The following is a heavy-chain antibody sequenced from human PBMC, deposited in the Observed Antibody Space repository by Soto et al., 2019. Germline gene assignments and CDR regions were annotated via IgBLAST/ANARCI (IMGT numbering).Heavy chain of an antibody. Sequence: SETLSLTCTVSGGSISSGGYYWSWIRQHPGKGLEWIGYIYYSGSTYYNPSLKSRVTISVDTSKNQFSLKLSSVTAADTAVYYCARGRTSSPAPGDYWGQGTLVTVSS. CDR2: IYYSGST. CDR1: GGSISSGGYY. J-gene: IGHJ4*02. V-gene: IGHV4-31*03. CDR3: ARGRTSSPAPGDY. D-gene: IGHD2-2*01.